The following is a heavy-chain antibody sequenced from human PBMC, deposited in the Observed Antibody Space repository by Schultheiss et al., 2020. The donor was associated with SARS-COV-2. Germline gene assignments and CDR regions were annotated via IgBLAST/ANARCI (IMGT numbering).Heavy chain of an antibody. D-gene: IGHD6-6*01. CDR1: GGSISSSSYY. J-gene: IGHJ4*02. CDR3: AREIRPDY. V-gene: IGHV3-11*04. Sequence: LSLTCTVSGGSISSSSYYWGWIRQPPGKGLEWVSYISSSGSTIYYADSVKGRFTISRDNAKNSLYLQMNSLRAEDTAVYYCAREIRPDYWGQGTLVTVAS. CDR2: ISSSGSTI.